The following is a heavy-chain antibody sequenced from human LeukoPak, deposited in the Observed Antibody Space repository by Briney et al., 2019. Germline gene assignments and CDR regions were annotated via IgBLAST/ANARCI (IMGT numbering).Heavy chain of an antibody. V-gene: IGHV1-18*01. CDR1: GYTFSNHG. CDR3: ARDIGVSQFDY. D-gene: IGHD3-10*01. J-gene: IGHJ4*02. Sequence: ASVTVSCMASGYTFSNHGFSWVRQAAGQGLEWMGWISGYNGQTEYAQNFQGRVTLTTDTSTSTAYMEVRSLTSDDSAVYYCARDIGVSQFDYWGQGTLVTVSS. CDR2: ISGYNGQT.